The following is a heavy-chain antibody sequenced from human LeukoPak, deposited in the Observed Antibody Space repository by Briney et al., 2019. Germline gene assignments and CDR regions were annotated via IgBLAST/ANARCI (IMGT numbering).Heavy chain of an antibody. CDR1: GYTFTGYY. CDR3: ATGRRYYDILTGYYIQIHPFDY. CDR2: INPNSGGT. J-gene: IGHJ4*02. V-gene: IGHV1-2*02. D-gene: IGHD3-9*01. Sequence: ASVKVSCKASGYTFTGYYMHWVRQAPGQGLEWMGWINPNSGGTNYAQKFQGRVTMTRDASISTAYMELSRLRSDDTAVYYCATGRRYYDILTGYYIQIHPFDYWGQGTLVTVSS.